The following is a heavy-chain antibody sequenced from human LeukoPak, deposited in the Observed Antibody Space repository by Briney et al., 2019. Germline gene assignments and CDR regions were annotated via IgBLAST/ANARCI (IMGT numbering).Heavy chain of an antibody. CDR1: GYTFTSYA. CDR2: INAGSGNT. V-gene: IGHV1-3*01. CDR3: ARDPDYGGHSGLDH. D-gene: IGHD4-23*01. Sequence: GASVKVSCKASGYTFTSYAMHWVRQAPGQRLEWMGWINAGSGNTKYSQNFQGRVTISRDTSASTAYMELSSLTSEDTAVYYCARDPDYGGHSGLDHWGQGTLVTVSS. J-gene: IGHJ4*02.